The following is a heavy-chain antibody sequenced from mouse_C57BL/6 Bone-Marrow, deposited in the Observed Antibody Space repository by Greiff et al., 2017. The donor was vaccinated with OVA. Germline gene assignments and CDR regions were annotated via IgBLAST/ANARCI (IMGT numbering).Heavy chain of an antibody. CDR2: IDPANGDT. V-gene: IGHV14-4*01. J-gene: IGHJ4*01. CDR1: GFTINDDY. Sequence: VQLQQSGAELVRPGASVQLSCTASGFTINDDYMHWVKQRPEQGLEWIGRIDPANGDTDYASKVQGKATITADTSSNTAYLQLSSLTSEDTALYYCTTLVYYDYTLIGYWGQGTSVTVSS. D-gene: IGHD2-4*01. CDR3: TTLVYYDYTLIGY.